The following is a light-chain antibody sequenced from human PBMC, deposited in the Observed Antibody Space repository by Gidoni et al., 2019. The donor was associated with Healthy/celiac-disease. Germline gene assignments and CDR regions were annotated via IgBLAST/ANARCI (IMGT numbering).Light chain of an antibody. CDR3: QQYGSSPQFT. CDR2: GAS. V-gene: IGKV3-20*01. J-gene: IGKJ3*01. CDR1: QRVSSSY. Sequence: EIVLTQSPGTLSLSPGERATLSCRASQRVSSSYLAWYQQKPGQAPWLLIYGASSRATGIPDRFSCSWSGTDFTLTISRLEPEDFAVYYCQQYGSSPQFTFGPGTKVDIK.